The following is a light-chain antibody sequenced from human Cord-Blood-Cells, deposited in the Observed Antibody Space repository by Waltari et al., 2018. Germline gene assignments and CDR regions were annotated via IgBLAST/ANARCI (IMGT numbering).Light chain of an antibody. CDR1: QDISNY. Sequence: DIQMIQSPSSLSASVGDRVTITCQASQDISNYLNWYQQKPGKAPKLLIYDASNLETGVPSRFSGSGSGTDFTFTISSLQPEDIATYYCQQYDNLPMHTFGQGTKLEIK. J-gene: IGKJ2*01. V-gene: IGKV1-33*01. CDR2: DAS. CDR3: QQYDNLPMHT.